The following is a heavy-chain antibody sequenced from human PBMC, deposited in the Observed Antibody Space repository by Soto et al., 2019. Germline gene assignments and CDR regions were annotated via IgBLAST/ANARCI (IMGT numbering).Heavy chain of an antibody. CDR1: GGSFSGYY. CDR2: INHSGST. V-gene: IGHV4-34*01. Sequence: QVQLQQWGAGLLKPSETLSLTCAVYGGSFSGYYWSWIRQPPGKGLEWIGEINHSGSTNYNPSLKSRVTISVDTSKNQFSLKLSSVTAADTAVYYCARGPVGGNWFDPWGQGTLVTVSS. J-gene: IGHJ5*02. CDR3: ARGPVGGNWFDP. D-gene: IGHD1-26*01.